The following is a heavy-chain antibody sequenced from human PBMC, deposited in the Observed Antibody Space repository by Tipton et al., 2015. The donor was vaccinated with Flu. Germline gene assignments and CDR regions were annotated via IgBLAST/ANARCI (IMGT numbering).Heavy chain of an antibody. D-gene: IGHD2-15*01. V-gene: IGHV4-38-2*02. CDR1: GYSISSGYY. CDR3: ARVGRGGIVYYFDY. J-gene: IGHJ4*02. Sequence: TLSLTCTVSGYSISSGYYWGWIRQPPGKGLEWIGRIYHSGSTYYNPSLKSRVTISVDTSKNQFSLKLSSVTAADTAVYYCARVGRGGIVYYFDYWGQGTLVTVSS. CDR2: IYHSGST.